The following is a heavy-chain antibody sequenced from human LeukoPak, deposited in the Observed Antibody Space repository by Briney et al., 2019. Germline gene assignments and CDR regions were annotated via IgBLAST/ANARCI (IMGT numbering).Heavy chain of an antibody. CDR3: AREFAAAGYFDY. V-gene: IGHV4-31*03. J-gene: IGHJ4*02. D-gene: IGHD6-13*01. CDR2: IYYSGST. Sequence: SETLSLTCTVSGGSISSGGYYWSWIRQHPGKGLEWIGYIYYSGSTYYNPSLKSRVTISVDTSKNQFSLKLSSVTAADTAVYYCAREFAAAGYFDYWGQGTLVTVSS. CDR1: GGSISSGGYY.